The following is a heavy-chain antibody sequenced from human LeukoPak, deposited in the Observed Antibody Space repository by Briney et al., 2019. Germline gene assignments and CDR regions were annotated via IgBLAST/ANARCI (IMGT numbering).Heavy chain of an antibody. CDR3: ARHGANYYENSGYFDY. V-gene: IGHV4-59*08. Sequence: SETLSLTCTVSGGSISGYYCSWIRQPPGKGLEWIGSVYYSGNTNYNPSLKSRVTLSVDTSMNQFSLRLSSVTAPDTAVCYCARHGANYYENSGYFDYWGQGTLVTVSP. J-gene: IGHJ4*02. CDR1: GGSISGYY. CDR2: VYYSGNT. D-gene: IGHD3-22*01.